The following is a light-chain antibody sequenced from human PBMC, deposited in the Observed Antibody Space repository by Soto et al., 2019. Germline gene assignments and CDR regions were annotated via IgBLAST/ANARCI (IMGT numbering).Light chain of an antibody. CDR2: EVN. Sequence: QSALTQPPSASGSPGQSVTISCTGTSSDVGGYNYVSWYQQHPGKVPKLIVYEVNKRPSGVPDRFAGSKSGNTAPLTVCGLPAEDEAYYYCTSYAGGNNVFGTGTKVTVL. CDR3: TSYAGGNNV. CDR1: SSDVGGYNY. V-gene: IGLV2-8*01. J-gene: IGLJ1*01.